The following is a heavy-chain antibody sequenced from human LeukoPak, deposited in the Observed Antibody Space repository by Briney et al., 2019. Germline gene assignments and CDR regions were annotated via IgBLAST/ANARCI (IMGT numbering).Heavy chain of an antibody. V-gene: IGHV1-46*01. CDR1: GYTFSSYY. Sequence: ASVKVSCKASGYTFSSYYFHWVRHAPGQGLEWMGPINPSGGATSFAQKFRGRVTMTRDMSTGTVFMELSSLRSDDTAVYFCARNYYDTAGHFGYWGQGTLVTVSS. CDR3: ARNYYDTAGHFGY. CDR2: INPSGGAT. J-gene: IGHJ4*02. D-gene: IGHD3-22*01.